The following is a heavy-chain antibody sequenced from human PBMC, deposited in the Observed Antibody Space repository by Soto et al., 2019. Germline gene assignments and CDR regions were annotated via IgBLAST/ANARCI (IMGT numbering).Heavy chain of an antibody. V-gene: IGHV3-21*01. CDR2: ISSSSSYI. CDR1: GFTFSSYS. CDR3: ASGVPGIAAAGGAEFAFDI. D-gene: IGHD6-13*01. J-gene: IGHJ3*02. Sequence: EVQLVESGGGLVKPGGSLRLSCAASGFTFSSYSMNWVRQAPGKGLEWVSSISSSSSYIYYADSVKGRFTISRDNAKNSLYLQMNSLRAEDTAVYYSASGVPGIAAAGGAEFAFDIWGQGTMVTVSS.